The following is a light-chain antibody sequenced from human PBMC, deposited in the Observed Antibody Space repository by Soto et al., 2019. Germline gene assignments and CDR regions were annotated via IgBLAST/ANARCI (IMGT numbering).Light chain of an antibody. V-gene: IGKV3-15*01. CDR3: QRYNNWPPIT. J-gene: IGKJ5*01. CDR2: GAS. CDR1: QGIGST. Sequence: EIVMTQSPATLSVSPGERATLSFSASQGIGSTLAWYQQKPGQTPRLLIYGASTRATGVPARFSGSGSGTEFTLTINSLQSEDFAVYYCQRYNNWPPITFGQGTRLEIK.